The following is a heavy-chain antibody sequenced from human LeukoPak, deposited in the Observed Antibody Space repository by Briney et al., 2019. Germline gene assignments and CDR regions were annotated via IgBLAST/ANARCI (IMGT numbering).Heavy chain of an antibody. V-gene: IGHV5-51*01. Sequence: GESLKISSKGSGYSFTSYWIGWVRQMPGKGLEWMGIIYPGDSDTRYSPSFQGQVTISADKSISTAYLQWSSLKASDTAMYYCAGLLRFRGYYFDYWGQGTLVTVSS. CDR2: IYPGDSDT. J-gene: IGHJ4*02. D-gene: IGHD3-3*01. CDR3: AGLLRFRGYYFDY. CDR1: GYSFTSYW.